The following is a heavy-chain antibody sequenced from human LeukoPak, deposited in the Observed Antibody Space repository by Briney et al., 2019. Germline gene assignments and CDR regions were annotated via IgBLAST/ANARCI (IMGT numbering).Heavy chain of an antibody. V-gene: IGHV3-64D*09. J-gene: IGHJ4*02. D-gene: IGHD3-9*01. CDR1: GFTFSGYA. CDR2: ISSNGGNT. CDR3: VKDRGYNFDWYGGAFDY. Sequence: SGGSLRLSCSASGFTFSGYAMHWVRQAPGKGLEYVSAISSNGGNTHYTDSVKGRFTISRDNFNNMLYLQMSSLRAEDTAVYYCVKDRGYNFDWYGGAFDYWAQGPRVTVPS.